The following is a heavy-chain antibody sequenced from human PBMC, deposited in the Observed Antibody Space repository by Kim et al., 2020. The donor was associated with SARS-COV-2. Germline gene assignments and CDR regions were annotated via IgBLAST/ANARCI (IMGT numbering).Heavy chain of an antibody. J-gene: IGHJ4*02. CDR1: GYTFTTRY. Sequence: ASVKVSCETSGYTFTTRYLHWVRQAPGQGLEWMGRINPSSGGTNYAQKFQGRVTMTRDTSISTAYMELSRLISDDTVVYYCARGNTETIDYWGQGTLVTVSS. CDR2: INPSSGGT. V-gene: IGHV1-2*05. CDR3: ARGNTETIDY.